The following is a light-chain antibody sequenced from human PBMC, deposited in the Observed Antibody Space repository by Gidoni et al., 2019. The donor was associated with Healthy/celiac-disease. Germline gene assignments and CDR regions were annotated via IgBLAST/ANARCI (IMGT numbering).Light chain of an antibody. J-gene: IGKJ5*01. CDR2: DAS. CDR1: QDSSNY. V-gene: IGKV1-33*01. CDR3: QQYDNIPIT. Sequence: DPQMPQSPSSLSASVGDRVTITCRASQDSSNYLNWYQQKPGKAPKLLLYDASTLETGVPSRFSGSGSGTDFTFTISSLQPEDIATYYCQQYDNIPITFGQGTRLEIK.